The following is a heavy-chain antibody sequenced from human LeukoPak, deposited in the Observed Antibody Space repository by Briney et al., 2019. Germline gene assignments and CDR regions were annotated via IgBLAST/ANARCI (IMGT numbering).Heavy chain of an antibody. CDR1: GGSFRGYY. CDR2: INHSGST. D-gene: IGHD7-27*01. Sequence: SETLSLTCAVYGGSFRGYYWSWIRQPPGKGLEWIGEINHSGSTNYNPSLKSRVTISVDTSKNQFSLKLSSVTAADTAVYYCASRKLGNDYWGQGTLVTVSS. J-gene: IGHJ4*02. V-gene: IGHV4-34*01. CDR3: ASRKLGNDY.